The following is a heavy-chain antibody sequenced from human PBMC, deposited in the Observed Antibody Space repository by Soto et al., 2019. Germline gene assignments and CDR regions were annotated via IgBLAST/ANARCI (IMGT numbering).Heavy chain of an antibody. J-gene: IGHJ5*02. V-gene: IGHV3-66*01. Sequence: GGSLRLSCAAYRYSVSRNYMSCVRQGPRKGLEWVSVICSGGSTYYADSVKGRFTITRDNSKNTLYLQMNSLRAEDTVVYYCAKGPASSGYAGDWFAPWGQGTLVTGSS. CDR1: RYSVSRNY. CDR3: AKGPASSGYAGDWFAP. D-gene: IGHD6-13*01. CDR2: ICSGGST.